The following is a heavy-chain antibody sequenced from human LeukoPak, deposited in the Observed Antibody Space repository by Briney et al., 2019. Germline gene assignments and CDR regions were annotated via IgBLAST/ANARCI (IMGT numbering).Heavy chain of an antibody. Sequence: GGSLRLSCAASGFTFSSYEMNWVRQAPGKGLEWVSYISSSSSTIYYADSVKGRFTISRDNAKNSLYLQMNSLRAEDTAVYYCARTWGSSSWYPDAFDIWGQGTMVTVSS. CDR2: ISSSSSTI. D-gene: IGHD6-13*01. J-gene: IGHJ3*02. CDR3: ARTWGSSSWYPDAFDI. V-gene: IGHV3-48*03. CDR1: GFTFSSYE.